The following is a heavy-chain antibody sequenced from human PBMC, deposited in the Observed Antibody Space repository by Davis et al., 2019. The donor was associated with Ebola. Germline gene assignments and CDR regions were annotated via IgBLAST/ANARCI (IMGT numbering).Heavy chain of an antibody. Sequence: PGGSLRLSCVVSGFTLGRYSMNWVRQAPGEGLEWVSTYGTSANTYYADSVKGRFTISRDNSKNTLYLQMNGLRVEDTAIYYCAKDNRNIWSEVWGQGTMVTVSS. J-gene: IGHJ3*01. D-gene: IGHD2/OR15-2a*01. V-gene: IGHV3-23*01. CDR3: AKDNRNIWSEV. CDR1: GFTLGRYS. CDR2: GTSANT.